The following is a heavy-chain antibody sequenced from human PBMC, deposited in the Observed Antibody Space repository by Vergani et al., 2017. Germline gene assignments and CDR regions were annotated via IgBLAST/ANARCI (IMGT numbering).Heavy chain of an antibody. CDR1: GGSISSGGYY. CDR2: IYYSGST. D-gene: IGHD2-15*01. Sequence: QVQLQESGPGLVKPSQTLSLTCTVSGGSISSGGYYWSWIRQHPGKGLEWIGYIYYSGSTYYNPSLKSRVTISVDTSKNQFSLKLSSVTAADTAVYYCARGRRRYCSGGSCYSKSWFDPWGQGTLVTVSS. CDR3: ARGRRRYCSGGSCYSKSWFDP. V-gene: IGHV4-31*03. J-gene: IGHJ5*02.